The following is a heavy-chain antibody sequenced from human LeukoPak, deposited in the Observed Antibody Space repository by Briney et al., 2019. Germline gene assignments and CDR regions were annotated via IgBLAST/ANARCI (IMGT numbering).Heavy chain of an antibody. Sequence: SETLSLTCTVSAGSITNNDWSWVRQTPGKGLEFIGHVHYSGTTNYNPSLRSRVTISIDTSKNQFSLKLSSVTAADTAVYYCARVGSMIVVAGWWFDPWGQGTLVTVSS. CDR3: ARVGSMIVVAGWWFDP. V-gene: IGHV4-59*12. CDR1: AGSITNND. D-gene: IGHD3-22*01. J-gene: IGHJ5*02. CDR2: VHYSGTT.